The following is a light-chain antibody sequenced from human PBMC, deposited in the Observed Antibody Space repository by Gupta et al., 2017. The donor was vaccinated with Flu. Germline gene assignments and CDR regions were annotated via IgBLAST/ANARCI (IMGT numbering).Light chain of an antibody. CDR3: QQDNNWPPT. J-gene: IGKJ5*01. Sequence: IVMTQSPATLSVSPGERATLSCRASQSVSSNLAWYQQKPGQAPRLLIYGASTRATGIPARFSGSGSGTDFTLTISSLQSEDFAVYYCQQDNNWPPTFGQGTRLEIK. CDR1: QSVSSN. V-gene: IGKV3-15*01. CDR2: GAS.